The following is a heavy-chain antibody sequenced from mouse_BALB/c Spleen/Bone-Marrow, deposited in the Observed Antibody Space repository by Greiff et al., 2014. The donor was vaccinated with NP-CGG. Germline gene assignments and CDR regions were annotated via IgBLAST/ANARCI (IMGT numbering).Heavy chain of an antibody. V-gene: IGHV5-9-1*01. CDR1: GLTFSSYA. D-gene: IGHD1-1*01. CDR2: ISSGGSYT. CDR3: ARQDYYGSSPHRYFDV. Sequence: EVMLVESGGGLVKPGGSLKLSCAASGLTFSSYAMSWVRQTPEKRLEWVATISSGGSYTYYADSVKGRFTISRGTAKNTLYLQMSSLRSEDTAIYYCARQDYYGSSPHRYFDVWGAGTTVTVSS. J-gene: IGHJ1*01.